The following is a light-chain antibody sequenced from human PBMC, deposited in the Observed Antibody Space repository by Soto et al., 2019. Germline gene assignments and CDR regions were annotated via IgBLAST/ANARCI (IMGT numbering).Light chain of an antibody. J-gene: IGKJ4*01. V-gene: IGKV3-20*01. Sequence: EIVLTQSPGTLSVSPGERATLSRRASQRISNSYLAWYQQKPGQAPRLLIYDASNRATGIPARFSGSGSGTDFTLTISRLEPEDFAVYYCQQYGSSPLTFGGGTKVDIK. CDR2: DAS. CDR1: QRISNSY. CDR3: QQYGSSPLT.